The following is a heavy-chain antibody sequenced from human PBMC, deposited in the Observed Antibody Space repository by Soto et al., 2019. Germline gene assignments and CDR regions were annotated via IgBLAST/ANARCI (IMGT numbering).Heavy chain of an antibody. D-gene: IGHD6-6*01. CDR1: GGTFSSYT. Sequence: SVKVSCKASGGTFSSYTISWVRQAPGQGLEWMGRIIPILGIANYAQKFQGRVTITADKSTSTAYMELSSLRSEDTAVYYCARLEYSSSLTNHYYMDVWGKGTTVTVSS. V-gene: IGHV1-69*02. CDR2: IIPILGIA. J-gene: IGHJ6*03. CDR3: ARLEYSSSLTNHYYMDV.